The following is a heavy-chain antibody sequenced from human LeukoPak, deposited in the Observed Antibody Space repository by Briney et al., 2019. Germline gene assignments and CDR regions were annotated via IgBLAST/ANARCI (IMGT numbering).Heavy chain of an antibody. D-gene: IGHD6-13*01. CDR1: GYTFTSYY. CDR3: ARVIAAAVYGMDV. Sequence: ASVEVSCKASGYTFTSYYMHWVRQAPGQGLEWMGIINPSGGSTSYAQKFQGRVTMTRDTSTSTVYMELSSLRSEDTAVYYCARVIAAAVYGMDVWGQGTTVTVSS. J-gene: IGHJ6*02. V-gene: IGHV1-46*01. CDR2: INPSGGST.